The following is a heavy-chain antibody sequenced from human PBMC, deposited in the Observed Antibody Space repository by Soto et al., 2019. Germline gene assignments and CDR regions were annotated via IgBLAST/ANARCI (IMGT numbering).Heavy chain of an antibody. Sequence: PGGPLRLSCAASGFTFSTYAMSWVRQTPGKGLEWVSAISGSGGSTYYADSVKGRFTISRGNSKNTPYLQMNSLRAEDTAVYYCAKDPLSRYSSGWSYFDYWGQGTLVTVSS. V-gene: IGHV3-23*01. CDR3: AKDPLSRYSSGWSYFDY. CDR2: ISGSGGST. CDR1: GFTFSTYA. D-gene: IGHD6-19*01. J-gene: IGHJ4*02.